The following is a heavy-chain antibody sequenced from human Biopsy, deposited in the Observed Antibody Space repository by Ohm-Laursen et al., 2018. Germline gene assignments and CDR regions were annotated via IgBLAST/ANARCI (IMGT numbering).Heavy chain of an antibody. Sequence: GTLSLTCAVYGGSFSNDYWTWIRQSPGKGLERIGEVSHNGGTNYNPSLKARVSISMDTSKNQFSLNLTSVTAADTALYYCARGKRGPVAIPRDNPNRIRGWFDPWGPGTLVTVSS. J-gene: IGHJ5*02. CDR2: VSHNGGT. V-gene: IGHV4-34*01. CDR3: ARGKRGPVAIPRDNPNRIRGWFDP. CDR1: GGSFSNDY. D-gene: IGHD2-21*01.